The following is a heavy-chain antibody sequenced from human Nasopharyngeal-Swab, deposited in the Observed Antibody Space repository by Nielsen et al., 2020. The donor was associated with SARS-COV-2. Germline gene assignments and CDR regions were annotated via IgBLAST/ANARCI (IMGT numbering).Heavy chain of an antibody. CDR3: VRSSGWRLDSAKNSLYLQMNSLRAEDTALYYCAKDIEDYYGSGSCFDY. Sequence: SGPTLVKPTQTLTLTCTFSGFSLGTTKTGVHWIRQPPGKAPEWLALLYWNDDNRYSPSLRSRITITKDTSKNQVVLTMTNMDPSDTATYYCVRSSGWRLDSAKNSLYLQMNSLRAEDTALYYCAKDIEDYYGSGSCFDYWGQGTLVTVSS. CDR1: GFSLGTTKTG. D-gene: IGHD3-10*01. CDR2: LYWNDDN. V-gene: IGHV2-5*01. J-gene: IGHJ4*02.